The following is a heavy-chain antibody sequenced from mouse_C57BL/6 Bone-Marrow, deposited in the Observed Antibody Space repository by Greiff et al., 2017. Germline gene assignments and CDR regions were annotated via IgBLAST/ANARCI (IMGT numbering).Heavy chain of an antibody. Sequence: VQLQQPGAELVKPGASVKLSCKASGYTFTSYWMHWVKQRPGQGLEWIGMIHPNSGSTNYNEKFKSKATLTVDKSSSTAYMQLSSLTSEDSAVYYCESADCGSFFDYWGQGTTLTVSS. CDR2: IHPNSGST. V-gene: IGHV1-64*01. CDR1: GYTFTSYW. J-gene: IGHJ2*01. CDR3: ESADCGSFFDY. D-gene: IGHD1-1*01.